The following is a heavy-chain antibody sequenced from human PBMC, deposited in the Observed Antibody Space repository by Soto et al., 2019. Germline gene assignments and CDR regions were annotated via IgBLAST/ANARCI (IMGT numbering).Heavy chain of an antibody. V-gene: IGHV4-28*01. CDR1: GYSISSSIW. Sequence: QVQLQESGPGLVKPSDTLSLACVVSGYSISSSIWWGWIRQPPGKGLEWIGYMYYSGSTYYNPSLKSRVTMSVDTSKNQFSLKLSSVTAVDTAVYYCARIGVGGANAGFVDYWGHASLVTVSS. D-gene: IGHD3-16*01. CDR3: ARIGVGGANAGFVDY. CDR2: MYYSGST. J-gene: IGHJ4*01.